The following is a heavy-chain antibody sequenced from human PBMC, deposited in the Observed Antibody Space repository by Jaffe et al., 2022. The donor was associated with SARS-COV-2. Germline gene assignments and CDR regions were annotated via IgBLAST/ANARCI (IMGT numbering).Heavy chain of an antibody. CDR1: GGSISSNSHY. Sequence: QLQLQESGPGLVKSSETMSLTCIVSGGSISSNSHYWGWIRQPPGKGLQWIGSIYYSGDTYYNPSLKSRVTISVDTSKNQFSLKLSSVTAADTAVYYCATTRGQLYMLAPFSWGQGTLVTVSS. D-gene: IGHD6-13*01. CDR2: IYYSGDT. CDR3: ATTRGQLYMLAPFS. V-gene: IGHV4-39*01. J-gene: IGHJ5*02.